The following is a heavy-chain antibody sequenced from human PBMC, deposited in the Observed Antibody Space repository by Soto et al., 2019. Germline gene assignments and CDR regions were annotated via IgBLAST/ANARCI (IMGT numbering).Heavy chain of an antibody. J-gene: IGHJ6*02. CDR1: GYTFTGYY. D-gene: IGHD1-20*01. CDR3: ARGDNWNLSNMDV. V-gene: IGHV1-2*04. CDR2: INPNSGGT. Sequence: ASVKVSCKASGYTFTGYYMHWVRQAPGQGPEWMGWINPNSGGTNYAQKFQGWVTMTRDTSISTAYMELSRLRSDDTAVYYCARGDNWNLSNMDVWGQGTTVTVSS.